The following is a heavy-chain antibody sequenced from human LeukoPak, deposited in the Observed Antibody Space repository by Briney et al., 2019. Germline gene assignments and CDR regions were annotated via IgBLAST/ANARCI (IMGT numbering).Heavy chain of an antibody. CDR1: GFTFSTYG. Sequence: GGSLRLSCTASGFTFSTYGMHWVRQAPGKGLEWVSVIYSGGSTYYADSVKGRFTISRDNSKNTLYLQMNSLRAEDTAVYYCARVDYYYMDVWGKGTTVTISS. CDR3: ARVDYYYMDV. V-gene: IGHV3-53*01. J-gene: IGHJ6*03. CDR2: IYSGGST.